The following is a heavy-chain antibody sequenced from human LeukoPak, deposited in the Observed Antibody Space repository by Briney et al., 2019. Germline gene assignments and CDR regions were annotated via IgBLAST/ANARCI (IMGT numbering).Heavy chain of an antibody. CDR1: GDSISRSSSY. J-gene: IGHJ5*02. Sequence: SETLSLTCTVSGDSISRSSSYWGWIRQPPGKRLEWIGSFQYGGATYCNPSLKSRVTKSVDTSKNQFSLKLNSVTAADTAVYYCARHVSDCSAGSCYSYFDPWGQGTLVTVSS. CDR3: ARHVSDCSAGSCYSYFDP. V-gene: IGHV4-39*01. D-gene: IGHD2-15*01. CDR2: FQYGGAT.